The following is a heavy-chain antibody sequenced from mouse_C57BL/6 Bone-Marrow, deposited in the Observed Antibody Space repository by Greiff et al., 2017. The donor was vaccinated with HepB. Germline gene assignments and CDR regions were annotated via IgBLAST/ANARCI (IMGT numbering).Heavy chain of an antibody. D-gene: IGHD2-10*02. Sequence: LVESGAELVKPGASVKLSCKASGYTFTEYTIHWVKQRPGQGLEWIGRFYPGSGSIKYNEKFKDKATLTADKSSSTVYMQLSRLTAEDSAVYFCGRRGYGSGPWLAYWGQGTLVTVSA. CDR3: GRRGYGSGPWLAY. V-gene: IGHV1-62-2*01. CDR2: FYPGSGSI. J-gene: IGHJ3*01. CDR1: GYTFTEYT.